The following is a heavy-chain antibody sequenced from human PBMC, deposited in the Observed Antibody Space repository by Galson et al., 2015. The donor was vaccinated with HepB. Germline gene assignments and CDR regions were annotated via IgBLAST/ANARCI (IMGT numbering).Heavy chain of an antibody. J-gene: IGHJ3*02. CDR1: GGSVSSGSYY. CDR2: IYYSGST. CDR3: ARDRTYYYDSSGYHDAFDI. Sequence: ETLSLTCTVSGGSVSSGSYYWSWIRQPPGKGLEWIGYIYYSGSTNYNPSLKSRVTISVDTSKNQFSLKLSSVTAADTAVYYCARDRTYYYDSSGYHDAFDIWGQGTMVTVSS. D-gene: IGHD3-22*01. V-gene: IGHV4-61*01.